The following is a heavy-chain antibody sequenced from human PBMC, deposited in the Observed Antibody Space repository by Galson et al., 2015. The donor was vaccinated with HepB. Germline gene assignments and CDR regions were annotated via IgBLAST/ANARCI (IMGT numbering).Heavy chain of an antibody. V-gene: IGHV3-23*01. CDR1: GFTFSTYD. J-gene: IGHJ4*02. D-gene: IGHD4-17*01. CDR2: IVGGGIVGGGTST. CDR3: AKDGYGDYVLDY. Sequence: SLRLSCAASGFTFSTYDMNWVRQAPGMRLEWVSSIVGGGIVGGGTSTYYADSVKGRFTVSRDNSQNTLYLQMNSLRAEDTAVYYCAKDGYGDYVLDYWGQGTLVTVSS.